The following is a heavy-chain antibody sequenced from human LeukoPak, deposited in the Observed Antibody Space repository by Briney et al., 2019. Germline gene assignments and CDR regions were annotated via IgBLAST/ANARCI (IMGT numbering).Heavy chain of an antibody. D-gene: IGHD6-6*01. V-gene: IGHV1-18*01. J-gene: IGHJ5*02. CDR1: GYTFTTFG. Sequence: ASVKVSYKASGYTFTTFGISWVRQAPGQGLEWMGWISAYNGNTNYAQRFQARVTMTTDTSTSTAYMELRSLRSDDTAMYYCARDLIAVRPGWFDPWGQGTLVTVSS. CDR2: ISAYNGNT. CDR3: ARDLIAVRPGWFDP.